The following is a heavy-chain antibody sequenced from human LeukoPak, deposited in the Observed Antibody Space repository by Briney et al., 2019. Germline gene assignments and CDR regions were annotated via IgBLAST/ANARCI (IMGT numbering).Heavy chain of an antibody. CDR1: GGTFSSYA. CDR3: ARAIGGFDY. J-gene: IGHJ4*02. D-gene: IGHD3-3*01. CDR2: IIPILGIA. V-gene: IGHV1-69*04. Sequence: SVKVSCKASGGTFSSYAISWVRQAPGQGLEWMGRIIPILGIANYAQKSQGRVTITADKSTSTAYMELSSLRSEDTAVYYCARAIGGFDYWGQGTLVTVSS.